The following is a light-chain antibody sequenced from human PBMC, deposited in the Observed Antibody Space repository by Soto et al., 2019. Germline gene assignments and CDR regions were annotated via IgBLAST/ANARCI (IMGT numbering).Light chain of an antibody. CDR2: GAF. Sequence: EIVMAPSPVTLSLSPGGRVTLSCRASQSVSSNLAWYQQKPGQAPSLLIYGAFTRATGIPARFSGTGSGTEFTLTISSLQSEDFALYYCQQYNDWPLTFGQGTKVDIK. J-gene: IGKJ1*01. CDR3: QQYNDWPLT. CDR1: QSVSSN. V-gene: IGKV3-15*01.